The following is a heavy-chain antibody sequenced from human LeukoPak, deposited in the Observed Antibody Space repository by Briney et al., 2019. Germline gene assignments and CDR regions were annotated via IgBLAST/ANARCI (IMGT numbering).Heavy chain of an antibody. D-gene: IGHD4-17*01. J-gene: IGHJ3*02. CDR1: GGSISSYY. CDR3: ARDLLDGDYAYDAFDI. V-gene: IGHV4-59*01. Sequence: SETLSLTCTVSGGSISSYYWSWIRQPPGKGLEWIGYTYYSGSTNYNPSPKSRVTISVDTSKNQFSLKLSSVTAADTAVYYCARDLLDGDYAYDAFDIWGQGTMVTVSS. CDR2: TYYSGST.